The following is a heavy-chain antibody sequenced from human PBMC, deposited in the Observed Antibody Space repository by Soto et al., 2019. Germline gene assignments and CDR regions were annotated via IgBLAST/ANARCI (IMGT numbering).Heavy chain of an antibody. V-gene: IGHV3-21*01. Sequence: GGSLRLSCAASGFTFSIYGMHWFRQAPGKGLEWVSSISSSSSYIYYADSVKGRFTISRDNARNSLYLQMNSLRAEDTAVYYCANLGITGTDITDYWGQGTLVTVSS. CDR1: GFTFSIYG. D-gene: IGHD1-20*01. J-gene: IGHJ4*02. CDR2: ISSSSSYI. CDR3: ANLGITGTDITDY.